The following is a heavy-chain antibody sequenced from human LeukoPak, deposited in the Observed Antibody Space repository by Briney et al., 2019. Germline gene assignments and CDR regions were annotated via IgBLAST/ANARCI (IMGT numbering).Heavy chain of an antibody. CDR2: INPNSGGT. D-gene: IGHD4-17*01. CDR1: GYTFTGYY. J-gene: IGHJ5*02. CDR3: ARALYGDYGEKPFEFDP. Sequence: ASVKVSCKASGYTFTGYYMHWVRQAPGQGLEWMGLINPNSGGTNYAQKFQGRVTMTRDTSISTAYMELSRLRSDDTAVYYCARALYGDYGEKPFEFDPWGQGTLVTVSS. V-gene: IGHV1-2*02.